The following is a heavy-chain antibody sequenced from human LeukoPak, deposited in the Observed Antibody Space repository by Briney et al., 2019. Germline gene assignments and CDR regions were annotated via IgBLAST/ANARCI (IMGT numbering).Heavy chain of an antibody. V-gene: IGHV3-7*01. CDR3: ARYYYDDSGYSEDAFDV. Sequence: PGGSLRLSCAASGFTFSRYWMTWVRQAPGKGLEWVANIKEDGSEKYYVDSVKGRFTISRDNAKISLYLQMNSLRVEDTAVYYCARYYYDDSGYSEDAFDVWGQGTMVTVSS. CDR2: IKEDGSEK. J-gene: IGHJ3*01. CDR1: GFTFSRYW. D-gene: IGHD3-22*01.